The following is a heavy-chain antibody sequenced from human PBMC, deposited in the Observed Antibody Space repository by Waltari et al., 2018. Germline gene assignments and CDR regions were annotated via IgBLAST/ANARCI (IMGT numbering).Heavy chain of an antibody. CDR2: ISSSTSYI. Sequence: EVQLVESGGGLVKPGGSLRLSCAASGFTCSNYRMNWVRQAPGKGLEWVSFISSSTSYINYADSVRGRFTISRDNARNSLYLQMNSLRADDTAVYYCARGDGSSGLDYWGQGILVTVSS. D-gene: IGHD6-19*01. V-gene: IGHV3-21*01. CDR3: ARGDGSSGLDY. CDR1: GFTCSNYR. J-gene: IGHJ4*02.